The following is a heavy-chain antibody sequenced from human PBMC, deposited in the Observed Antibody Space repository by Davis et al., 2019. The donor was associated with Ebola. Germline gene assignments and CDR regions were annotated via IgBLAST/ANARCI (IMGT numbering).Heavy chain of an antibody. CDR3: ARLIAGYGMDV. D-gene: IGHD2-21*01. Sequence: SETLSLTCTVSGGSISSYYWSWIRQPPGKGLEWIGYIYYSGSTNYSPSLKSRVTISVDTSKNQFSLKLSSVTAADTAVYYCARLIAGYGMDVWGQGTTVTVSS. V-gene: IGHV4-59*01. CDR1: GGSISSYY. J-gene: IGHJ6*02. CDR2: IYYSGST.